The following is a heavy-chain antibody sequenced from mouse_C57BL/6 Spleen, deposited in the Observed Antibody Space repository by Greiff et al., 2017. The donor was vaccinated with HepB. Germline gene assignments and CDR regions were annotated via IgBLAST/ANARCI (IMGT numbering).Heavy chain of an antibody. CDR3: ARPPYYYGRQYYFDY. J-gene: IGHJ2*01. CDR1: GYTFTDYY. CDR2: IFPGSGST. Sequence: QVQLQQSGPELVKPGASVKISCKASGYTFTDYYINWVKQRPGQGLEWIGWIFPGSGSTYYNEKFKGKATLTVDKSSSTAYMLLSSLTSEDSAVYFCARPPYYYGRQYYFDYWGQGTTLTVSS. D-gene: IGHD1-1*01. V-gene: IGHV1-75*01.